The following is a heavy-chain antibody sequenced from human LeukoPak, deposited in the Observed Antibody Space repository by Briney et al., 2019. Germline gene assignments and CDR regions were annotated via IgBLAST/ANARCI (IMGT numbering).Heavy chain of an antibody. CDR1: GFIVSSNY. Sequence: GGSLRLSCEASGFIVSSNYMSWVRPAPGKGLEWVSVIYSGGRTYYADSVKGRFTISRDNSKNTLYLQMNSLRAEDTAVYYCARGNSGSSYVEYYYGMDVWGQGTTVTVSS. D-gene: IGHD1-26*01. J-gene: IGHJ6*02. V-gene: IGHV3-53*01. CDR3: ARGNSGSSYVEYYYGMDV. CDR2: IYSGGRT.